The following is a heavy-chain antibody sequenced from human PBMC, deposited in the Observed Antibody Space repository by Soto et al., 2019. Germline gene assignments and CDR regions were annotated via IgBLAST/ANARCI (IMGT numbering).Heavy chain of an antibody. Sequence: QVQLVESGGGVVQPGRSLRLSCAASGFTFSSYGMHWVRQAPGKGLEWVAVISYDGSNKYYADSVKGRFTISRDNSKNTLYLQMNSLRAEDTAVYYCAIPLAAAGNEADYWGQGTLVTVSS. CDR2: ISYDGSNK. J-gene: IGHJ4*02. CDR3: AIPLAAAGNEADY. V-gene: IGHV3-30*03. D-gene: IGHD6-13*01. CDR1: GFTFSSYG.